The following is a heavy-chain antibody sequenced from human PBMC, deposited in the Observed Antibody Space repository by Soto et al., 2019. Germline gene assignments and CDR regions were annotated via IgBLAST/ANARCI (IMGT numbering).Heavy chain of an antibody. Sequence: QVQLVQSGAEVKKPGSSVKVSCKASGVTFSSYAISWVRQAPGQGLEWMGGIIPIFGTANYAHRFQGRVTITADESTRTASVELSSLSYEDTAVYYFARERRDYKGGFEPWGQGTLVTVSS. D-gene: IGHD5-12*01. CDR3: ARERRDYKGGFEP. V-gene: IGHV1-69*01. CDR1: GVTFSSYA. J-gene: IGHJ5*02. CDR2: IIPIFGTA.